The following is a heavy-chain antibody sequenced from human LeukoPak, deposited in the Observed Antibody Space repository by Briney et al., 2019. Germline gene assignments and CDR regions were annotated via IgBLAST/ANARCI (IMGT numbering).Heavy chain of an antibody. Sequence: GGSLRLSCAASGFTFSSYWMSWVRQAPGKGLEWVAHIKQDGSEKYYVDSVKGRFTISRDNAKNSLYLQMNSLRAEDTAVYYCARGPPEYYDSSGYYHWGQGTLVTVSS. J-gene: IGHJ5*02. CDR2: IKQDGSEK. CDR1: GFTFSSYW. CDR3: ARGPPEYYDSSGYYH. D-gene: IGHD3-22*01. V-gene: IGHV3-7*01.